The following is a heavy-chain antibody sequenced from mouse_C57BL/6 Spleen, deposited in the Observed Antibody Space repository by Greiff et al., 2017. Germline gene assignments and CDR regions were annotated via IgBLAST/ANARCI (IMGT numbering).Heavy chain of an antibody. CDR3: EREGNYAMDY. Sequence: VQLQQPGTELVKPGASVKLSCKASGYTFTSYWMHWVKQRPGQGLEWIGNINPRNGGTNYNEKFKSKATLTVDKSTSTAYMQLSSLTAEDSAVYYWEREGNYAMDYWGQGTSVTVSS. CDR1: GYTFTSYW. V-gene: IGHV1-53*01. J-gene: IGHJ4*01. CDR2: INPRNGGT.